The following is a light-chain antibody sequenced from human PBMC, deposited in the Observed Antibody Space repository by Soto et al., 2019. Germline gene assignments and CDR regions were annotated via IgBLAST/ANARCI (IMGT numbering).Light chain of an antibody. CDR1: QSITTF. V-gene: IGKV3-11*01. Sequence: EIVLTQSPVTLSLSPGERVTLSCRASQSITTFLAWHQQKPGQAPRLLIYDASSRATGIPARFSGSGSGTDFTLTISSLEPEDSAIYYCQQRNNWPLTFGGGTKVEI. CDR2: DAS. CDR3: QQRNNWPLT. J-gene: IGKJ4*01.